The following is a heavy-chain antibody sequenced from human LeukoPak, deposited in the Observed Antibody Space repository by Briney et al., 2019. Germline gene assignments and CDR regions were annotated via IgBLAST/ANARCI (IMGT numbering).Heavy chain of an antibody. CDR2: ISLSGVT. J-gene: IGHJ4*02. Sequence: SGTLSLTCGVSGGSISSTNWWSWVRQPPGQGLEWIGEISLSGVTNYNPSLKSRVTMSLDRSKYHLSLTLTSVTAADTAVYYCSRESGAFSPFGYWGQGTLVTVSS. D-gene: IGHD1-26*01. CDR1: GGSISSTNW. CDR3: SRESGAFSPFGY. V-gene: IGHV4-4*02.